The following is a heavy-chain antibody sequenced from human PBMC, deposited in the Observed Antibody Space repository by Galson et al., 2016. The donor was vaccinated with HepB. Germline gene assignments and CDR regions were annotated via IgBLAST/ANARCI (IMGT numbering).Heavy chain of an antibody. CDR1: GFTSSSSG. Sequence: SLRLSCAASGFTSSSSGMCWVRQAPGKGLEWMAVIWYDGSNKYYADSVKGRFTISRDNSKNTLYLQMNSLRAEDTAVYYCARDSGAPLGAPLDYWGQGTLVTVSS. CDR2: IWYDGSNK. V-gene: IGHV3-33*07. D-gene: IGHD1-26*01. CDR3: ARDSGAPLGAPLDY. J-gene: IGHJ4*02.